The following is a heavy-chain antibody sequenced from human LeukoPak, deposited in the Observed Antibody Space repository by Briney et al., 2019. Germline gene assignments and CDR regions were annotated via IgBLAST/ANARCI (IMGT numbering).Heavy chain of an antibody. V-gene: IGHV4-34*01. J-gene: IGHJ4*02. Sequence: PSETLSLTCAVYGGSFSGYYWRWIRQPPGKGLEWIGEINHSGSTNYNPSLKSRVTISVDTSKNQFSLKLSSVTAADTAVYYCARGRYSMVRGVILDYWGQGTLVTVSS. CDR1: GGSFSGYY. D-gene: IGHD3-10*01. CDR2: INHSGST. CDR3: ARGRYSMVRGVILDY.